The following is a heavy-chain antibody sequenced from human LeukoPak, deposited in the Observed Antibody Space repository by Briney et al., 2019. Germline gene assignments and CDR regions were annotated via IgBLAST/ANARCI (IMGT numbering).Heavy chain of an antibody. CDR2: INHSGST. CDR1: GVSFSGYY. Sequence: KPSETLSLTCAVYGVSFSGYYWSWIRQPPGKGLEWIGEINHSGSTNYNPSLKSRVTISVDTSKNQFSLKLSSVTAADTAVYYCARARYYYGSGSYFRYYYGMDVWGQGTTVTVSS. D-gene: IGHD3-10*01. CDR3: ARARYYYGSGSYFRYYYGMDV. V-gene: IGHV4-34*01. J-gene: IGHJ6*02.